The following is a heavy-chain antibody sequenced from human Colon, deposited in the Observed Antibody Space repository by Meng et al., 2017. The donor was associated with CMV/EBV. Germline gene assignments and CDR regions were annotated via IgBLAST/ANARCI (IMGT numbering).Heavy chain of an antibody. J-gene: IGHJ5*02. V-gene: IGHV3-21*01. CDR1: GFTFRTHN. CDR3: LRSPSSVVHWFDP. Sequence: CTASGFTFRTHNMNWVRQAPGKGLEWVSSISSGSTYIYYADSVKGRFTISRDNAKNTLYLQMNSLRAEDTAVYYCLRSPSSVVHWFDPWGQGTLVTVSS. CDR2: ISSGSTYI. D-gene: IGHD6-6*01.